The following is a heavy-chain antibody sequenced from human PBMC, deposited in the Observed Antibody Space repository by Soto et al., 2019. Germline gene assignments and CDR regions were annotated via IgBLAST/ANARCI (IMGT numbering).Heavy chain of an antibody. CDR3: ARGGGSRSSCRMDV. J-gene: IGHJ6*04. V-gene: IGHV4-39*07. CDR2: INHSGST. Sequence: TTETLSLTCTVSGGSISSSSYYWGWIRQPPGKGLEWIGEINHSGSTNYNPSLKSRVTISVDTSKNQFSLKLSSVTAADTAVYYCARGGGSRSSCRMDVWGKGTTLTGPS. CDR1: GGSISSSSYY. D-gene: IGHD6-13*01.